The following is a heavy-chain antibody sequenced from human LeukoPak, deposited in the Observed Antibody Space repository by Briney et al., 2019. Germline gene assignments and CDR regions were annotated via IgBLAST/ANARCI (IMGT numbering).Heavy chain of an antibody. D-gene: IGHD3-9*01. V-gene: IGHV4-59*01. CDR3: ARTPPKFDWLSHHFDY. Sequence: PSETLSLTCTVSGGSISSYYWSWIRQPPGKGLEWIGYIYYSGSTNYNPSLKSRVTISVDTSKNQFSLKLSSVTAADTAVYYCARTPPKFDWLSHHFDYWGQGTLVTVSS. CDR2: IYYSGST. CDR1: GGSISSYY. J-gene: IGHJ4*02.